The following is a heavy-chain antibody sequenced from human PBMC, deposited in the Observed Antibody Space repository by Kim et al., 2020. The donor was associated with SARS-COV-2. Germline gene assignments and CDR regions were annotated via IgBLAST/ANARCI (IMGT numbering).Heavy chain of an antibody. D-gene: IGHD4-17*01. J-gene: IGHJ4*02. CDR1: GFTFSSYS. Sequence: GGSLRLSCAASGFTFSSYSMNWVRQAPGKGLEWVSSISSSSSYIYYADSVKGRFTISRDNAKNSLYLQMNSLRAEDTAVYYCARDPPGDYGGKGIDYWGQGTLVTVSS. CDR3: ARDPPGDYGGKGIDY. V-gene: IGHV3-21*01. CDR2: ISSSSSYI.